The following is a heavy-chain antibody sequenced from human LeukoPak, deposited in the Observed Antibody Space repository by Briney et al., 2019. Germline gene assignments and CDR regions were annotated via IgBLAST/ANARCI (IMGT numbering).Heavy chain of an antibody. J-gene: IGHJ3*02. CDR1: GGSISSSSYY. D-gene: IGHD3-9*01. Sequence: ASETLSLTCTVSGGSISSSSYYWGWIRQPPGKGLEWIGEINHSGGTNYNPSLKSRVTISVDTSKNQFSLKLSSVTAADTAVYYCAREVHGDILTGYHGYDAFDIWGQGTMVTVSS. CDR3: AREVHGDILTGYHGYDAFDI. V-gene: IGHV4-39*07. CDR2: INHSGGT.